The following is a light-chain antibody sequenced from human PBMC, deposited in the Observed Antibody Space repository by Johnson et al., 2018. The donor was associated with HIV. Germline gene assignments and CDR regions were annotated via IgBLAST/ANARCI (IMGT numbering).Light chain of an antibody. CDR1: SSNIGNNY. CDR2: DTN. J-gene: IGLJ1*01. V-gene: IGLV1-51*01. CDR3: GTWDSSLRL. Sequence: QSVLTQPPSVSAAPGQKVTISCSGSSSNIGNNYVSWYQQLPGTAPKLLIYDTNKRPSGIPDRFSGAQSGTSATLGITGLPTGDEDDYYCGTWDSSLRLIGTGTKVTVL.